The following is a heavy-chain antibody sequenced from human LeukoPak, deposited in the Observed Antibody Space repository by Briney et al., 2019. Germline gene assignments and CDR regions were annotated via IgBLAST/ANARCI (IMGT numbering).Heavy chain of an antibody. CDR3: ARDIGYCSGGSCYSVNYYYGKDV. Sequence: PGRSLRLSCAASGFTFSSYAMHWVRQAPGKGLEWVAVISYDGSNKYYADSVKGRFTISRDNSKNTLYLQMNSLRAEDTAVYYCARDIGYCSGGSCYSVNYYYGKDVWGQGTTVTVSS. CDR2: ISYDGSNK. J-gene: IGHJ6*02. V-gene: IGHV3-30-3*01. CDR1: GFTFSSYA. D-gene: IGHD2-15*01.